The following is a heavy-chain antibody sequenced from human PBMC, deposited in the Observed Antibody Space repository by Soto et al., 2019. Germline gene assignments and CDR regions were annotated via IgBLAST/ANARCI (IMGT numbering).Heavy chain of an antibody. CDR1: GYTFTGYY. J-gene: IGHJ4*02. Sequence: ASVKVSCKASGYTFTGYYMHWVRQAPGQGLELMGWINPNSGGTNYAQKFQGRVTMTRDTSISTAYMELSRLRSDDTAVYYCASPSYSGSYYDFDYWGQGTLVTVYS. CDR3: ASPSYSGSYYDFDY. V-gene: IGHV1-2*02. D-gene: IGHD1-26*01. CDR2: INPNSGGT.